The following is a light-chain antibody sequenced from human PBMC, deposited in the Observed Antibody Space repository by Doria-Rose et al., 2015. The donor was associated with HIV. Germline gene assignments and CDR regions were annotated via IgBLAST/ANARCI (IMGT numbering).Light chain of an antibody. V-gene: IGKV3-20*01. Sequence: DIGMTQSLGTLSLSPGERATLSCRASQSFSSTYLAWYQQKPGQAPSLLIYDGSTRATGIPDRFSASGSGTDFTLTINRLEPEDFALYYCHQYGTSWTFGQGTKVEI. CDR1: QSFSSTY. J-gene: IGKJ1*01. CDR3: HQYGTSWT. CDR2: DGS.